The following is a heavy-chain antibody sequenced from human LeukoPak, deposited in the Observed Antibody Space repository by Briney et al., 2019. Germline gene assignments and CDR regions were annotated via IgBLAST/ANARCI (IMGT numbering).Heavy chain of an antibody. Sequence: ASVKVSCKASGYTFTSYGISWVRQAPGQGLEWMGWISTYNGNTNYAQKLQGRVTMTTDTSTSTAYMELRSLRSDDTAVYYCARAAGGYCSGGSCSVNWFDPWGQGTLVTVSS. CDR3: ARAAGGYCSGGSCSVNWFDP. CDR2: ISTYNGNT. D-gene: IGHD2-15*01. J-gene: IGHJ5*02. V-gene: IGHV1-18*01. CDR1: GYTFTSYG.